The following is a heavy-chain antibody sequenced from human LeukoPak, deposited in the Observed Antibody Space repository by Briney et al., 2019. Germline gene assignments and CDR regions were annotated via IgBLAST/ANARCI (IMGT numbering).Heavy chain of an antibody. CDR3: ARLLAVAGNWHFDY. D-gene: IGHD6-19*01. V-gene: IGHV4-39*01. CDR1: GGSISSSDYY. J-gene: IGHJ4*02. Sequence: PETLSLTCTVSGGSISSSDYYWGWIRQPPGKGLEWIGSLYYSCSTYYNPSFKSRVTISVDTSKNQFSLKLSSVTAADTAVYYCARLLAVAGNWHFDYWGQGTLVTVSS. CDR2: LYYSCST.